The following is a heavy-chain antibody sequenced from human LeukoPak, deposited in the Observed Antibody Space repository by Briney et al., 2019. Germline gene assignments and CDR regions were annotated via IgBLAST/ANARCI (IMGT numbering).Heavy chain of an antibody. CDR3: ARDGGGSSWSLSGYYYGMDV. Sequence: GGSLRLSCAASGFTFSSYGMHWVRQAPGKGLEWVAVIWYDGSNKYYADSVKGRFTISRDNSKNTLYLQMNSLRAEDTAVYYCARDGGGSSWSLSGYYYGMDVWGQGTTVTVSS. V-gene: IGHV3-33*01. J-gene: IGHJ6*02. D-gene: IGHD6-13*01. CDR2: IWYDGSNK. CDR1: GFTFSSYG.